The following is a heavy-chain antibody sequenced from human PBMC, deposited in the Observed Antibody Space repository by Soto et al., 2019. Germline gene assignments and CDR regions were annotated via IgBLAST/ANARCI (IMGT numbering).Heavy chain of an antibody. Sequence: PSEPLSLTCAVYGGSFRGHYWSWIRQPPGKGLEWIGEINHSGSTNYNPSLKSRVTISVDTSKNQFSLKLSSVTAADTAVYYCARGVLQLAHPNFEYWGQGTLVTVSS. V-gene: IGHV4-34*01. CDR3: ARGVLQLAHPNFEY. D-gene: IGHD1-1*01. CDR2: INHSGST. CDR1: GGSFRGHY. J-gene: IGHJ4*02.